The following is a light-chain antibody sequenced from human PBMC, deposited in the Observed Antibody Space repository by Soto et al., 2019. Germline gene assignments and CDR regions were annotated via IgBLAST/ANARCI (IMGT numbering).Light chain of an antibody. J-gene: IGKJ5*01. CDR2: AAS. CDR3: QKYRSAPPIT. Sequence: DIQMTQSPSSLSASVGDRVTITCRASQGISNNLAWFQQKPGKFPKLLIYAASTLHSGVPSRFSGSGSGTDFTLTISSPQPEDVATYYCQKYRSAPPITFGQGTRLDIK. CDR1: QGISNN. V-gene: IGKV1-27*01.